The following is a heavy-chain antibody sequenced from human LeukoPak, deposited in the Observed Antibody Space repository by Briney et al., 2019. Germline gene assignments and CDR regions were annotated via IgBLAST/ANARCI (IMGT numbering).Heavy chain of an antibody. V-gene: IGHV3-23*01. J-gene: IGHJ4*02. CDR3: ARDLEDYNNYGEMAI. CDR1: GFTFSSYA. CDR2: ISGSGGST. Sequence: PGGSLRLCSASGFTFSSYAMSWVRQAPGKGLEWVSVISGSGGSTFYANSVKGRFTISRDNSKNTLYLQMNSLRAEDTAVYYCARDLEDYNNYGEMAIWGQGTLVTVSS. D-gene: IGHD4-11*01.